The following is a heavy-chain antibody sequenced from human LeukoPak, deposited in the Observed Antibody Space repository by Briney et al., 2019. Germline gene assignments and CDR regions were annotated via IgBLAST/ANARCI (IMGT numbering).Heavy chain of an antibody. CDR2: ISGSGGST. CDR3: AKEPGYYYYYMDV. V-gene: IGHV3-23*01. J-gene: IGHJ6*03. Sequence: GGSLRLSCAASGFTFSGYWMSWVRQAPGKGLEWVSAISGSGGSTYYADSVKGRFTISRDNSKNTLYLQMNSLRAEDTAVYYCAKEPGYYYYYMDVWGKGTTVTVSS. CDR1: GFTFSGYW. D-gene: IGHD1-14*01.